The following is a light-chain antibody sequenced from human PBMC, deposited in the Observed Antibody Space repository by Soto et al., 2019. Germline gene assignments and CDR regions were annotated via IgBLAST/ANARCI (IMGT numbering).Light chain of an antibody. V-gene: IGKV1-27*01. CDR2: AAS. CDR1: QGISNY. Sequence: DIQMTQSPSSLSASVRDRVTITCRASQGISNYLAWYQQKPGKVPKLLIYAASTLQSGVPSRFSGSVSGTDFTLTISSLQPEDVANYYCQKYDSAPWTFGQGTKVEIK. J-gene: IGKJ1*01. CDR3: QKYDSAPWT.